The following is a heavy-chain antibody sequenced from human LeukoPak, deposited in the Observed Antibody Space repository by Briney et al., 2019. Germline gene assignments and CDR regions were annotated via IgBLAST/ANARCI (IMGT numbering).Heavy chain of an antibody. CDR2: IIPIFGTA. CDR1: GGTFSSYA. Sequence: GASVKVSCKASGGTFSSYAISWVRQAPGQGLEWMGGIIPIFGTANYAQKFQGRVTITADESTSTAYMELSSLRSEDTAVYYCARDSIAVAGTYSWFDPWGQGTLVTVSS. CDR3: ARDSIAVAGTYSWFDP. J-gene: IGHJ5*02. V-gene: IGHV1-69*01. D-gene: IGHD6-19*01.